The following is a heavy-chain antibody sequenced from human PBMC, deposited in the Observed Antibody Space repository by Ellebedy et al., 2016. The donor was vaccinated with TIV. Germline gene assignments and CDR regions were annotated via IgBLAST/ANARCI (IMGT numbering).Heavy chain of an antibody. CDR2: ISSSSSYT. D-gene: IGHD5-12*01. V-gene: IGHV3-11*05. J-gene: IGHJ4*02. Sequence: GGSLRLXXAASGFTFSDYYMSWIRQAPGKGLEWVSYISSSSSYTNYADSVKGRFTISRDNAKNSLYLQMNSLRAEDTAVYYCARVGGYGLYYFDYWGQGTLVTVSS. CDR1: GFTFSDYY. CDR3: ARVGGYGLYYFDY.